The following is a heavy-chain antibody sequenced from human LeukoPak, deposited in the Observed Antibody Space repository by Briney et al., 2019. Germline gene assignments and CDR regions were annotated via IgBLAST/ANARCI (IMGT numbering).Heavy chain of an antibody. D-gene: IGHD2-21*02. V-gene: IGHV3-7*01. J-gene: IGHJ1*01. CDR3: TSWGDTTAEYFQR. CDR2: INPDGRDT. Sequence: GSPRLSCVVSGFTFNRCWMNWVRQAPGKGLEWVAHINPDGRDTYYVDSVKGRFTISRDNAQNSMYLQMNSLRVEDTAVYYCTSWGDTTAEYFQRWGQGTLVTVSS. CDR1: GFTFNRCW.